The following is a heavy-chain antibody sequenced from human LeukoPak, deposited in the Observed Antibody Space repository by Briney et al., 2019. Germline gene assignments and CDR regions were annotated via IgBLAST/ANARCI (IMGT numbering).Heavy chain of an antibody. CDR2: IYPGDSDT. D-gene: IGHD3-10*01. CDR3: ARHYLLSGSSTDY. J-gene: IGHJ4*02. Sequence: GESLKISCKGSGYNFIRYWIGWVRQKPGKGLEWMGIIYPGDSDTRYSPSFQGQVTISADKSINTAYLQWTSLKASDTAMYYCARHYLLSGSSTDYWGQGTLVTVSS. V-gene: IGHV5-51*01. CDR1: GYNFIRYW.